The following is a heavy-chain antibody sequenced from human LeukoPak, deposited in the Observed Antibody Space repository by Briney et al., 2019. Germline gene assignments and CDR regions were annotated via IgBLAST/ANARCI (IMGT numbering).Heavy chain of an antibody. CDR2: FDPEDGET. J-gene: IGHJ4*02. CDR1: GYTLTELS. Sequence: ASVKVSCKVSGYTLTELSMHWVRQAPGKGLEWMGGFDPEDGETIYAQKFQGRLTITAAESTTTAYMELSSLTSEDTAVYYCATSTPPNLGYCTFTSCYWFAYWGQGTLVTVSS. D-gene: IGHD2-2*01. V-gene: IGHV1-24*01. CDR3: ATSTPPNLGYCTFTSCYWFAY.